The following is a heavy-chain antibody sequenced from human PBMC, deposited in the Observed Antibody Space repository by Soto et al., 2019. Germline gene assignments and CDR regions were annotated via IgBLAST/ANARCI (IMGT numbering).Heavy chain of an antibody. D-gene: IGHD5-12*01. J-gene: IGHJ5*02. CDR3: PKRESGYAEKWLDP. Sequence: VVSMRLSCAASEFTFSSYARRWVRQAPRKGLEWVSAISGSGGSTYYADSVKGRFTISRDNPTNTLYLQMTSLRAEHTAVYYCPKRESGYAEKWLDPWGEGTLVT. CDR2: ISGSGGST. CDR1: EFTFSSYA. V-gene: IGHV3-23*01.